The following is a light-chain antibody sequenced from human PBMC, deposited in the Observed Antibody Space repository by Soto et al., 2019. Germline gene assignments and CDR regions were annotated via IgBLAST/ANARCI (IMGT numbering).Light chain of an antibody. CDR2: AAS. V-gene: IGKV1-12*01. Sequence: DIQMTQSPSSVSASVGDRVTVACRASQGISASLAWYQQKPGKAPKLLIYAASILQTGVPSRFSGSGSGTDFTLTISSLQPEDFATYYCQHAKSFPPTFGGGTKVEIK. CDR1: QGISAS. J-gene: IGKJ4*01. CDR3: QHAKSFPPT.